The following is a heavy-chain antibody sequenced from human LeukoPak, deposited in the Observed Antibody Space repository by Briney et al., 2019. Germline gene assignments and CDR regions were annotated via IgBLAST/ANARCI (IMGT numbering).Heavy chain of an antibody. V-gene: IGHV1-18*01. Sequence: ASVKVSCKASGYTFSNFGINWVRQAPGQGLEWMGGISIYNGNTNYAQKFQGRVTMTTDTFTSTAHMELRSLRSDDTAIYHCARGQWEFDYWGQGTLVTVSS. CDR3: ARGQWEFDY. J-gene: IGHJ4*02. CDR2: ISIYNGNT. CDR1: GYTFSNFG. D-gene: IGHD1-26*01.